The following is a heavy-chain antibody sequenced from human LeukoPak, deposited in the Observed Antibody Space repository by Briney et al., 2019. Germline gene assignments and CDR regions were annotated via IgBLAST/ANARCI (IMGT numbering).Heavy chain of an antibody. CDR3: AKDSYDILTGHIDY. CDR1: GFTFSSYG. CDR2: ISYDGSNK. D-gene: IGHD3-9*01. V-gene: IGHV3-30*18. Sequence: QPGRSLRLSCAASGFTFSSYGMHWVRQAPGKGLEWVAVISYDGSNKYYADSVKGRFTISRDNSKNTLYLQMNSLRAEDTALYYCAKDSYDILTGHIDYWGQGTLVTVSS. J-gene: IGHJ4*02.